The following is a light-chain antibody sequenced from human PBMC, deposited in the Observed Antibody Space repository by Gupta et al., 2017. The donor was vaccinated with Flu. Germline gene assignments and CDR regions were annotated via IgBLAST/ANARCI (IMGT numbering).Light chain of an antibody. Sequence: GERATLPCRPSQSISYYLAWYQQQHGQAPRLLIYDVANSATGIPARFIGSGSGTDFTLTITSLEPEDVAVYYCQQRANWPLTFGGGTKVQIK. V-gene: IGKV3-11*01. CDR3: QQRANWPLT. CDR2: DVA. CDR1: QSISYY. J-gene: IGKJ4*01.